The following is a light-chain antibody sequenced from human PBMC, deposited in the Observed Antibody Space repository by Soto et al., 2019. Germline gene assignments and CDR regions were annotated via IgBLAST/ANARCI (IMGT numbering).Light chain of an antibody. J-gene: IGLJ2*01. CDR1: SSNIGAGYD. Sequence: QAVLTQPPSVSGAPGQRVTISCTGSSSNIGAGYDVHWYQQLPGTAPKLMIYEVNNRPSGVSDRFSGSKSGNTASLTISGLQAEDEADYYCCSFTSSTTVIFGGGTKLTVL. CDR3: CSFTSSTTVI. V-gene: IGLV1-40*01. CDR2: EVN.